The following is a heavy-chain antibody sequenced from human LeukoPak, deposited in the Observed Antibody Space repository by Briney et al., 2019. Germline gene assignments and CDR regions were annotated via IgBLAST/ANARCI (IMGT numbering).Heavy chain of an antibody. V-gene: IGHV4-59*12. CDR2: IYYSGST. Sequence: PSETLSLTCTVSGGSISSCYWSWIRQPPGKGLEWIGYIYYSGSTNYNPSLKSRVTISVDTSKNQLSLRLKSVTAADTAVYYCARTGIVVVRGFDYWGQGTLVTVSS. CDR1: GGSISSCY. D-gene: IGHD2-2*01. CDR3: ARTGIVVVRGFDY. J-gene: IGHJ4*02.